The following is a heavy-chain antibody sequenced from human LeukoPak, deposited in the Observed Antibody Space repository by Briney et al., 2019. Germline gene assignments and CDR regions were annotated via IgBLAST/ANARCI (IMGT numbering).Heavy chain of an antibody. V-gene: IGHV4-34*01. Sequence: SETLSLTCAVYGGSFSGYYWSWIRQPPGKGLEWIGEINHSGSTNYNPSLKSRVTISVDTSKNQFSLKLSSVTAADTAVYYCARARGQQLAPYYYYYYMDVWGKGTTVTVSS. J-gene: IGHJ6*03. CDR1: GGSFSGYY. CDR2: INHSGST. CDR3: ARARGQQLAPYYYYYYMDV. D-gene: IGHD6-13*01.